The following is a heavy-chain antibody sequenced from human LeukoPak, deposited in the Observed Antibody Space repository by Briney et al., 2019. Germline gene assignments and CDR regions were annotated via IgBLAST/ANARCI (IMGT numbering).Heavy chain of an antibody. D-gene: IGHD1-14*01. CDR2: YYGGRT. CDR1: GDSISRYY. J-gene: IGHJ6*03. CDR3: ARYDHVPSYYYYMDV. V-gene: IGHV4-59*01. Sequence: SETLSLTCTVSGDSISRYYWSWIRQSPGKGLEWIGYYGGRTTYNPSLKSRVTMSVDTSKNQFSLKLTSVTAADTAVYYCARYDHVPSYYYYMDVWGKGTTVTVPS.